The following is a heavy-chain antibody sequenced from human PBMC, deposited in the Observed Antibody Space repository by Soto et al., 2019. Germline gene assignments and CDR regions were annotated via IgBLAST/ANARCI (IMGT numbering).Heavy chain of an antibody. Sequence: ASVKVSCKASGYTFTSYGISWVRQAPGQGLEWMGWISAYNGNTNYAQKLQGRVTMTTDTSTSTAYMELRSPRSDDTAVYYCARSLRAVAGTDFDYWGQGTLVTVSS. V-gene: IGHV1-18*01. CDR1: GYTFTSYG. CDR3: ARSLRAVAGTDFDY. CDR2: ISAYNGNT. D-gene: IGHD6-19*01. J-gene: IGHJ4*02.